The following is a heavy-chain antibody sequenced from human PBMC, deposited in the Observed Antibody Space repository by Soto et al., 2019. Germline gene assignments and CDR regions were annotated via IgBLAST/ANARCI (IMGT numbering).Heavy chain of an antibody. CDR3: ARDGQLELRRYYFDY. V-gene: IGHV1-46*01. CDR2: INPSGGST. CDR1: GYTFTSYY. Sequence: ASVKVSCKASGYTFTSYYMHWVRQAPGQGLEWMGIINPSGGSTSYAQKFQGRVTMTRDTSTSTVYMELSSPRSEDTAVYYCARDGQLELRRYYFDYWGQGTLVTVS. J-gene: IGHJ4*02. D-gene: IGHD1-7*01.